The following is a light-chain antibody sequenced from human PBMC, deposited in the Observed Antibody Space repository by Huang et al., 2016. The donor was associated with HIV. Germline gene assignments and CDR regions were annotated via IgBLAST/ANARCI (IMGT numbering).Light chain of an antibody. CDR3: QQSYSSLLS. CDR2: AAS. J-gene: IGKJ4*01. CDR1: QTITTY. Sequence: DIQMTQSPSPLYASVGDRVIMTCRASQTITTYVNWYQQRPGKAPKLLIYAASSLQIGVPSRFSGSGSGTDFTLTISSLQPEDCATYYCQQSYSSLLSFGGGTKVAIK. V-gene: IGKV1-39*01.